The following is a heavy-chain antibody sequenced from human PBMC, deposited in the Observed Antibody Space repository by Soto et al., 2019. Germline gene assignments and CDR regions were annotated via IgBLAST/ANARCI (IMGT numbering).Heavy chain of an antibody. CDR2: IYPGDSDT. Sequence: GESLKISCKGSGYSFTSYWIGWVRQMPGKGLEWMGIIYPGDSDTRYSPSFQGQVTISADKSISTAYLQWSSLKASDTAMYYCARQGVVVPAAIPDAFDIWGQGTMVTVSS. CDR1: GYSFTSYW. CDR3: ARQGVVVPAAIPDAFDI. D-gene: IGHD2-2*01. J-gene: IGHJ3*02. V-gene: IGHV5-51*01.